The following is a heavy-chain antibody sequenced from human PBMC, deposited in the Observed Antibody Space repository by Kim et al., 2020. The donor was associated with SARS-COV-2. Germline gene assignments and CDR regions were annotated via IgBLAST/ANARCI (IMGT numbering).Heavy chain of an antibody. CDR3: ARERGPFDAFDI. Sequence: GGSLRLSCAASGFTFSNYGMHWVRQAPGKGLEWVSVIWTDAIHKYYLDSLEGRFTISRDNSKNTLYLQMNSLRAEDTAVYYCARERGPFDAFDIWGQGAIGTV. CDR1: GFTFSNYG. CDR2: IWTDAIHK. J-gene: IGHJ3*02. V-gene: IGHV3-33*01.